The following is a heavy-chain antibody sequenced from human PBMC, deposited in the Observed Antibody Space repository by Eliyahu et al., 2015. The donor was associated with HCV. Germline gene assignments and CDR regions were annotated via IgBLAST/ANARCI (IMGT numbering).Heavy chain of an antibody. CDR1: GDSFSGYW. J-gene: IGHJ6*03. CDR2: INHSGST. D-gene: IGHD5-12*01. CDR3: ARFDIAAPTKGSDFVYYMDV. Sequence: QVHLQQWGAGLLQPSETLSLSCAVYGDSFSGYWWTWVRXPPGKGLQWXGEINHSGSTRLNPSLKSRVIMSIDTPKKQFSLKLRSVTAADTGVYYCARFDIAAPTKGSDFVYYMDVWGKGTTVIVSS. V-gene: IGHV4-34*02.